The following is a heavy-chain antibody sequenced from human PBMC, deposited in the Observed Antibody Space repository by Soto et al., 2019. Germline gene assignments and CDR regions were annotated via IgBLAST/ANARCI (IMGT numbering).Heavy chain of an antibody. CDR3: AREGSGGYCSGGSCYSNWFDP. CDR1: GGTFSSYT. V-gene: IGHV1-69*04. Sequence: SVKVTCKDSGGTFSSYTSSWVRQAPGQGLEWMGRIIPILGIANYAQKFQGRVTITADKSTSTAYMELSSLRSEDTAVYYCAREGSGGYCSGGSCYSNWFDPWGQGTLVTVSS. CDR2: IIPILGIA. D-gene: IGHD2-15*01. J-gene: IGHJ5*02.